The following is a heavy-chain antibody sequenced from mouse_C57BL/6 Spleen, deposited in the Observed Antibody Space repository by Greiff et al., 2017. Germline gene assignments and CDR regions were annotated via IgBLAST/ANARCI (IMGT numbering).Heavy chain of an antibody. V-gene: IGHV7-3*01. J-gene: IGHJ1*03. CDR3: ARLYGNYVWYFDV. CDR1: GFTFTDYY. CDR2: IRNKANGYTT. D-gene: IGHD2-1*01. Sequence: EVQGVESGGGLVQPGGSLSLSCAASGFTFTDYYMSWVRQPPGKSLEWLGFIRNKANGYTTESSASVKGRFTISRDNSQSILYLQMNALRAEDSATYYCARLYGNYVWYFDVCGTATTVTVSS.